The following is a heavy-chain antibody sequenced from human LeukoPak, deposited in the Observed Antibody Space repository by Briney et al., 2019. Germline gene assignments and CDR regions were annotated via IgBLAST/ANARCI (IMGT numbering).Heavy chain of an antibody. D-gene: IGHD3-22*01. CDR2: ISGSGGST. J-gene: IGHJ5*02. V-gene: IGHV3-23*01. Sequence: GGSQRLSCAASGFTFSSYAMSWVRQAPGKGLEWVSAISGSGGSTYYADSVKGRFTISRDNSKNTLYLQMNSLRAEDTAVYYCAKDLYYDSSGSFDPWGQGTLVTVSS. CDR3: AKDLYYDSSGSFDP. CDR1: GFTFSSYA.